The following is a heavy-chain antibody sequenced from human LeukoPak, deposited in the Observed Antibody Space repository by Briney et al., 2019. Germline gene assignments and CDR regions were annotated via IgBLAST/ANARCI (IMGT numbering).Heavy chain of an antibody. CDR3: ARGGYSGYDSPLDY. Sequence: ASVKVSCKVSGYTLTELSMHWVRQAPGKGLEWMGGFDPEDGETIYAQKFQGRVTMTRNTSISTAYMELSSLRSEDTAVYYCARGGYSGYDSPLDYWGQGTLVTVSS. J-gene: IGHJ4*02. CDR1: GYTLTELS. V-gene: IGHV1-24*01. CDR2: FDPEDGET. D-gene: IGHD5-12*01.